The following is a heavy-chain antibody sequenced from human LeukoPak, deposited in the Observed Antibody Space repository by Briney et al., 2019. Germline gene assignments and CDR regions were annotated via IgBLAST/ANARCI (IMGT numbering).Heavy chain of an antibody. J-gene: IGHJ6*03. CDR1: GHTFTSYD. D-gene: IGHD3-9*01. V-gene: IGHV1-8*03. Sequence: ASVKVSCKASGHTFTSYDINWVRQATGQGLEWMGWMNPNSGNTGYAQKFQGRVTITRNTSISTAYMELSSLRSEDTAVYYCARAPGKLRYFDWLLGDYNYYYYYMDVWGKGTTVTVSS. CDR3: ARAPGKLRYFDWLLGDYNYYYYYMDV. CDR2: MNPNSGNT.